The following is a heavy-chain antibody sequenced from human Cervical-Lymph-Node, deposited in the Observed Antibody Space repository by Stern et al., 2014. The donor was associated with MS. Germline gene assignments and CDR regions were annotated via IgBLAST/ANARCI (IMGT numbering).Heavy chain of an antibody. CDR3: VKRGITEVRGVRLGDY. CDR1: GFTFSSYG. CDR2: ISYDGSDT. J-gene: IGHJ4*02. D-gene: IGHD3-10*01. V-gene: IGHV3-30*18. Sequence: VQLEESGGGVVQPGRSLRLTCTVSGFTFSSYGMHWVRQAPGKGLERVSVISYDGSDTYYAESVKGRFTISRDNTKNTLYLEMRRLRREDTAVYYCVKRGITEVRGVRLGDYWGPGTLVIVSS.